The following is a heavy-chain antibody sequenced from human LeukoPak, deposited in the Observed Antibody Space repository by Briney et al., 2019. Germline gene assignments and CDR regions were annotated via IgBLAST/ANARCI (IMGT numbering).Heavy chain of an antibody. Sequence: GGSLRLSCAASGFTFSSYAMSWVRQAPGKGLEWVSVIYSGGSTYYADSVKGRFTISRDNSKNTLYLQMNSLRAEDTAVYYCARGDDSSGYYYGGFAFDIWGQGTMVTVSS. V-gene: IGHV3-66*01. CDR2: IYSGGST. J-gene: IGHJ3*02. CDR3: ARGDDSSGYYYGGFAFDI. CDR1: GFTFSSYA. D-gene: IGHD3-22*01.